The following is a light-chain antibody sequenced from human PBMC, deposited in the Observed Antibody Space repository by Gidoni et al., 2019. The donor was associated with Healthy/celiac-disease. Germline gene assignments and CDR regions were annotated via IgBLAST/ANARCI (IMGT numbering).Light chain of an antibody. CDR3: CSYAVSSTSYVV. CDR1: SSCVGSYNL. CDR2: EVS. Sequence: QSALTQPASVAGSPGQSVTISCTGTSSCVGSYNLFSWYQQHPGKAPKLMIYEVSNRPSGVSHRFSGSKSGNTASLTISGLQAEDEADYYCCSYAVSSTSYVVFGGGTKLTVL. V-gene: IGLV2-23*02. J-gene: IGLJ2*01.